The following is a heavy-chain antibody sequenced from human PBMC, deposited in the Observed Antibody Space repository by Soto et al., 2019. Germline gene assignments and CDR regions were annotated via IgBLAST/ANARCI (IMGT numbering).Heavy chain of an antibody. CDR1: GGSISSSRSY. V-gene: IGHV4-39*01. CDR2: IFYAGNT. D-gene: IGHD6-13*01. J-gene: IGHJ5*01. Sequence: QLQLQESGPGLVKPSETLSLNCNVSGGSISSSRSYWAWFRQPPGKELEWIANIFYAGNTYYNPSLKRLVTGSVDTHKNQFSLKHAAVTAADTVVYYCARHAAAPGIDFWFDPWGQGTLVTVSS. CDR3: ARHAAAPGIDFWFDP.